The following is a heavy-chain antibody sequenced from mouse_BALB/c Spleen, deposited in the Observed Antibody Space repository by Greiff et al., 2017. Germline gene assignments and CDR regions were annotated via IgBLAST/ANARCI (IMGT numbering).Heavy chain of an antibody. J-gene: IGHJ4*01. CDR2: IHYSGST. V-gene: IGHV3-1*02. Sequence: EVKLQESGPDLVKPSQSLSLTCTVTGYSITSGYSWPWIRQFPGNKLEWMGYIHYSGSTNYNPSLKSRISITRDTSKNQFFLQLNSVTTEDTATYYCARWGNYDAMDYGGQGTSVTVSS. D-gene: IGHD2-1*01. CDR1: GYSITSGYS. CDR3: ARWGNYDAMDY.